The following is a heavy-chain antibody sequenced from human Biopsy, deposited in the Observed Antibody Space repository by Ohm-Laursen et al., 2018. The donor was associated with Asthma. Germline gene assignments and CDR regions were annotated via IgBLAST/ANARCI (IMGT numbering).Heavy chain of an antibody. CDR1: GFSFSTYA. J-gene: IGHJ4*02. Sequence: SLRLSCAASGFSFSTYAMHWVRQAPGKGLEWVAVISYDGSNKYYADSVKGRFTISRDNSKNTLYLQMNSLRGDDTAVYYCARDMNRDGWYFDYWGQGTLVTVSS. CDR3: ARDMNRDGWYFDY. CDR2: ISYDGSNK. V-gene: IGHV3-30-3*01. D-gene: IGHD5-24*01.